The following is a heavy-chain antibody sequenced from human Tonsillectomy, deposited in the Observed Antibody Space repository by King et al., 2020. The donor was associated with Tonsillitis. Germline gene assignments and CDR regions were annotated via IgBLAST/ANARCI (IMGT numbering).Heavy chain of an antibody. CDR3: AREFILRGDGGNSGDYDAFDI. V-gene: IGHV4-59*01. D-gene: IGHD4-23*01. CDR1: GGSISSYY. CDR2: IYYSGST. Sequence: QLQESGPGLVKPSETLSLTCTVSGGSISSYYWSWIRQPPGKGLEWIGYIYYSGSTNYNPSLKSRVTISVDTSKNQFSLKLSAVTAADTAVYYCAREFILRGDGGNSGDYDAFDIWGQGTMVTVSS. J-gene: IGHJ3*02.